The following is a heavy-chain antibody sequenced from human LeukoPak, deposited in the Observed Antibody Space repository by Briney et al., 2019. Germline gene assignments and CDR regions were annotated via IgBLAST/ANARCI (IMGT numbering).Heavy chain of an antibody. Sequence: ASVKVSCKASGYTFTGYYMHWVRQAPGQGLEWMGWINPNSGGTNYARKFQGRVTMTRDTSISTAYMELSRLRSDDTAVYYCAREYSSGCYGYWGQGTLVTVSS. D-gene: IGHD6-19*01. CDR3: AREYSSGCYGY. V-gene: IGHV1-2*02. CDR1: GYTFTGYY. CDR2: INPNSGGT. J-gene: IGHJ4*02.